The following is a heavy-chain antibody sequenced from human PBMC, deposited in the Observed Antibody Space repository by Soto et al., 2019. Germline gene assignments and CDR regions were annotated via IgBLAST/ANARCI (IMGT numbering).Heavy chain of an antibody. J-gene: IGHJ4*02. V-gene: IGHV2-70*01. CDR1: GFSLSTSGMC. CDR2: VDWDDDK. Sequence: PTLVNPTQTLTLTCTFSGFSLSTSGMCVSWIRQPPGKALEWLALVDWDDDKYYSTSLKTRLTISKDTSKNQVVLTMTNMEPVHTAPYYCARMVRKGPSSDSYFDYWGQRTLVTVSS. D-gene: IGHD1-26*01. CDR3: ARMVRKGPSSDSYFDY.